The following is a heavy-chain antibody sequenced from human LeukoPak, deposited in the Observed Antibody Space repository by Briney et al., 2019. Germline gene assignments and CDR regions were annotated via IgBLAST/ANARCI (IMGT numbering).Heavy chain of an antibody. D-gene: IGHD1-26*01. Sequence: RRASVKVSCKASGGTFSSYAISWVRQAPGQGLEWMGRIIPILGIANYAQKFQGRVTITADKSTSTAYMELSSLRSEDTAVYYCARALVGATIVYWGQGTLVTVSS. CDR1: GGTFSSYA. J-gene: IGHJ4*02. V-gene: IGHV1-69*04. CDR3: ARALVGATIVY. CDR2: IIPILGIA.